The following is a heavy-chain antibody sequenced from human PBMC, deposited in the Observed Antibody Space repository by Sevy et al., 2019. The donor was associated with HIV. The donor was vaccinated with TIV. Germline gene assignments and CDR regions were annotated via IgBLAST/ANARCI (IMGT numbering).Heavy chain of an antibody. J-gene: IGHJ6*02. D-gene: IGHD2-2*01. CDR2: IISTSYTI. Sequence: GGSLRLSCGVSGFTFSSYSMNWVRQAPGKGLEWVSYIISTSYTIYYADAMKGRFTISRDNAKNSVHLQITSLRAEDTAVYYCARAVRSGQLLSGMDVWGQGTTVTVSS. CDR3: ARAVRSGQLLSGMDV. CDR1: GFTFSSYS. V-gene: IGHV3-48*01.